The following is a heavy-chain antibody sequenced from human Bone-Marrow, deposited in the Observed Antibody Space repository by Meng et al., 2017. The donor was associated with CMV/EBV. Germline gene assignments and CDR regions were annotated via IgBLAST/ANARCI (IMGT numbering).Heavy chain of an antibody. V-gene: IGHV1-18*01. Sequence: ASVKVSCKASGYTFTSYGISWVRQAPGQGLEWMGWISAYNGNTNYAQKLQGRVTMSTDTSTSTAYMELRSLRSEDTAVYYCARGEEYYDSSGYYYRDWGQGTLVTVSS. J-gene: IGHJ4*02. D-gene: IGHD3-22*01. CDR3: ARGEEYYDSSGYYYRD. CDR1: GYTFTSYG. CDR2: ISAYNGNT.